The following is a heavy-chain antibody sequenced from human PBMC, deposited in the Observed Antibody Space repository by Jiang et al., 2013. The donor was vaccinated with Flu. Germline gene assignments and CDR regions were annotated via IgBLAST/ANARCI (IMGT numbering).Heavy chain of an antibody. CDR1: GQSISRGTYL. CDR3: ARVYGVFCAGGRCHQHYGMDV. V-gene: IGHV4-61*02. J-gene: IGHJ6*02. CDR2: IYYSGAT. Sequence: GSGLVKPSQTLSLTCSVSGQSISRGTYLWNWIRQPAGKGLEWLGHIYYSGATTYNPSLKSRIIISMDTSKNQFSLKVTSVTAADTAVYFCARVYGVFCAGGRCHQHYGMDVWGQGTTVTVSS. D-gene: IGHD2-8*02.